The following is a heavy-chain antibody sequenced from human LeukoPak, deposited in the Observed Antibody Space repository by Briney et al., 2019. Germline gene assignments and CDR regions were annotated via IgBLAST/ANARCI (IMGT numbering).Heavy chain of an antibody. J-gene: IGHJ6*02. V-gene: IGHV3-7*01. CDR1: GLTFSSHW. CDR3: ARDLGSSWTYYYYYYGMDV. D-gene: IGHD6-13*01. Sequence: PGGSLRLSCAASGLTFSSHWMHWVRQAPGKGLEWVANIKQDGSEKYYVDSVKGRFTISRDNAKNSLYLQMNSLRAEDTAVYYCARDLGSSWTYYYYYYGMDVWGQGTTVTVSS. CDR2: IKQDGSEK.